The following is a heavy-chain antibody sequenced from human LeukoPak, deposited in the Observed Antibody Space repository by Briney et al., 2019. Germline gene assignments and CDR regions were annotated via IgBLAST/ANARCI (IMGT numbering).Heavy chain of an antibody. CDR1: GFTFSSYS. CDR3: ARVPASSWSHYFDY. D-gene: IGHD6-13*01. CDR2: ISSSSTI. V-gene: IGHV3-48*01. Sequence: PGGSLRLSCAASGFTFSSYSMNWVRQAPGKGLEWVSYISSSSTIYYADSVKGRFTISRDNAKNSLYLQMNSLRAEDTAVYYCARVPASSWSHYFDYWGQGTLVTVSS. J-gene: IGHJ4*02.